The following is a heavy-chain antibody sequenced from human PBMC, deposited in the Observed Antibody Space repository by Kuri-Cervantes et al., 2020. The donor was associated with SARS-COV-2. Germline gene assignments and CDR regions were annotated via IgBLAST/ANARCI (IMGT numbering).Heavy chain of an antibody. CDR1: GYTFTGYY. Sequence: ASVKVSCKASGYTFTGYYIYWVRQAPGQGLEWMGGINPNSGGTKYAKKFQGWVTMTRDTSLSISYMELSRLTSADTAVYYCARGEGSRGLMVVLGWRGAGRLDFWGQGTLVTVSS. CDR2: INPNSGGT. V-gene: IGHV1-2*04. J-gene: IGHJ4*02. CDR3: ARGEGSRGLMVVLGWRGAGRLDF. D-gene: IGHD3-10*01.